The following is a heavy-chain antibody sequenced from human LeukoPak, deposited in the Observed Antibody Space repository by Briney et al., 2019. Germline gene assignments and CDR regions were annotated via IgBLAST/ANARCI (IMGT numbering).Heavy chain of an antibody. CDR1: GITVASSY. V-gene: IGHV3-66*01. J-gene: IGHJ4*02. CDR2: IYSGGAT. D-gene: IGHD6-19*01. CDR3: ARVPSGWNFDC. Sequence: GGSLRLSCAASGITVASSYMSWVRQAPGKGLEWVSAIYSGGATYYADSAKGRFTISRDNSKNTLYLQMNNLRVEDTAVYYCARVPSGWNFDCWGQGALVTVST.